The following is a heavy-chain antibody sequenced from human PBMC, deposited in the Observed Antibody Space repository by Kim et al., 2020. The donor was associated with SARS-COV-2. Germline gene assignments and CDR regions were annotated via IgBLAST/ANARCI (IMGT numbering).Heavy chain of an antibody. CDR1: GYTFTSYA. Sequence: ASVKVSCKASGYTFTSYAMNWVRQAPGQGLEWMGWISTNTGNPTYAQGFTGRFVFSLDTSVSTAYLQISSLKAEDTAVYYCAGTTFDYYDGSGYFLDYWRQGPLVTVFS. D-gene: IGHD3-22*01. CDR2: ISTNTGNP. V-gene: IGHV7-4-1*02. J-gene: IGHJ4*02. CDR3: AGTTFDYYDGSGYFLDY.